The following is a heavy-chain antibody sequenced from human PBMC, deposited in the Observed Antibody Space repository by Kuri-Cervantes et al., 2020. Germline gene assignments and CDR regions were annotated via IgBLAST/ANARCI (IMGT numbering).Heavy chain of an antibody. Sequence: SETLSLTCTVSGGSISSYYWSWIRQPPGKGLEWIGYIYYSGSTNYNPSLKSRVTISVDTSKNQFSLKLISVTAADTAVYYCASITPPIPMDDAFDIWGQGTMVTVSS. CDR2: IYYSGST. V-gene: IGHV4-59*01. D-gene: IGHD3-10*01. J-gene: IGHJ3*02. CDR1: GGSISSYY. CDR3: ASITPPIPMDDAFDI.